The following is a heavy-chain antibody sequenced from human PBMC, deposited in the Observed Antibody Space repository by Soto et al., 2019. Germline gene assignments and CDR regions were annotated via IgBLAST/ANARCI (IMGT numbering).Heavy chain of an antibody. D-gene: IGHD5-12*01. CDR2: ISYDGSNK. CDR1: GFTFSSYA. V-gene: IGHV3-30-3*01. J-gene: IGHJ4*02. Sequence: QVQLVESGGGVVQPGRSLRLSCAASGFTFSSYAMHWVRQAPGKGLEWVAVISYDGSNKYYADSVKGRFTISRDNCKNTLYLQMNSLRAEDTAVYYCARDYEMATIMLDYWGQGTLVTVSS. CDR3: ARDYEMATIMLDY.